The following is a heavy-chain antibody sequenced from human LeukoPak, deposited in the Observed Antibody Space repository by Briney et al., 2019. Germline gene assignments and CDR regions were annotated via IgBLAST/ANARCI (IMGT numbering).Heavy chain of an antibody. CDR1: GFTFSSYD. CDR2: ISYDGSNY. D-gene: IGHD2-15*01. V-gene: IGHV3-30*18. J-gene: IGHJ4*02. Sequence: PGRSLRLSCAASGFTFSSYDMHWVRQAPGKGLEWVALISYDGSNYHYADSVKGRSTVSRDNSRNTLYLQMNSLRPEDTAVYYCAQDACGGSCYSFDSWGQGTLVTVSS. CDR3: AQDACGGSCYSFDS.